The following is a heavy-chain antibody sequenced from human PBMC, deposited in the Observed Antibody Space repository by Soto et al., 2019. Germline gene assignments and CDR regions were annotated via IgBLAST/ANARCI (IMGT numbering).Heavy chain of an antibody. CDR2: IDPSDSYT. J-gene: IGHJ6*02. CDR1: GYSXTSYW. D-gene: IGHD2-15*01. V-gene: IGHV5-10-1*01. Sequence: PXESLKISCKGSGYSXTSYWISRVRQMPGKGLEWMGRIDPSDSYTNYSPSFQGHVTISADKSISTAYLQWSSLKASDTAMYYCARQGQLLDIVVVVAAPPDYYYGMDVWGQGTTVTVSS. CDR3: ARQGQLLDIVVVVAAPPDYYYGMDV.